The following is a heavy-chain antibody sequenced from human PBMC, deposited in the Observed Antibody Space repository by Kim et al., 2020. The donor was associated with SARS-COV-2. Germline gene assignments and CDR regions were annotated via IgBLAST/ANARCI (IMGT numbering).Heavy chain of an antibody. CDR3: ARHVKAEYDSSGYNWFDP. CDR1: GGSISSSSYY. V-gene: IGHV4-39*01. CDR2: IYYSGST. J-gene: IGHJ5*02. D-gene: IGHD3-22*01. Sequence: SETLSLTCTVSGGSISSSSYYWGWIRQPPGKGLEWIGSIYYSGSTYYNPSLKSRVTISVDTSKNQFSLKLSSVTAADTAVYYCARHVKAEYDSSGYNWFDPWGQGTLVTVSS.